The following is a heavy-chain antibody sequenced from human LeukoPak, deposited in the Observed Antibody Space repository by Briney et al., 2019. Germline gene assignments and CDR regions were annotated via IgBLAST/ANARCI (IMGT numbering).Heavy chain of an antibody. J-gene: IGHJ6*03. Sequence: GASVKVYCKASGYTFTGQCIHWVRQAPGQELDWMGWINPSSGGTNYAQKFQGRVTMTRDTSISTAYMELSGLRSDDTAVYYCARDLGQKTYYYYYMDVWGKGTTVTVSS. CDR3: ARDLGQKTYYYYYMDV. CDR2: INPSSGGT. V-gene: IGHV1-2*02. CDR1: GYTFTGQC.